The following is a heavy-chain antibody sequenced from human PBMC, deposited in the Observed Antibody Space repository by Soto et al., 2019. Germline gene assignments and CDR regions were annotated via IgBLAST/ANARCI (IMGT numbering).Heavy chain of an antibody. CDR2: IYYSGST. D-gene: IGHD3-3*01. V-gene: IGHV4-39*01. J-gene: IGHJ6*03. CDR1: GGSISSSSYY. Sequence: SETLSLTCTVSGGSISSSSYYWGWIRQPPGKGLEWIGSIYYSGSTYYNPSLKSRVTISVDTSKNQFSLRLSSVTAADTAVYYCATPPPLDYDFWSGYEIPADYMDVWGKGTTVTVSS. CDR3: ATPPPLDYDFWSGYEIPADYMDV.